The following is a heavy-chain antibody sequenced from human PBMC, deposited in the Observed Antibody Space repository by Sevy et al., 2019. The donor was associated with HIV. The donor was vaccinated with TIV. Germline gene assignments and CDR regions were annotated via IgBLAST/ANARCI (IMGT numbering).Heavy chain of an antibody. J-gene: IGHJ3*02. V-gene: IGHV3-15*01. Sequence: GGSLRLSCAASGFTFSNAWMSWVRQAPGKGLEWVGRIKSKTDGGTTDYTAPVKGRFTISRDDSKNTHYLQMNSLKTEDTAVYYCTTGSRNYYDSSGYAFDIWGQGTMVTVSS. D-gene: IGHD3-22*01. CDR2: IKSKTDGGTT. CDR3: TTGSRNYYDSSGYAFDI. CDR1: GFTFSNAW.